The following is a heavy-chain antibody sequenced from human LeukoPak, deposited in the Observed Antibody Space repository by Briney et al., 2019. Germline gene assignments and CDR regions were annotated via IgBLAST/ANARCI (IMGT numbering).Heavy chain of an antibody. Sequence: SETLSLTCTVSGGSISCSSYYWGWIRQPPGKGLEWIGGIYYSGSTYYNPSLKSRVTISVDTSKNQFSLKLSSVTAADTAVYYCARSKAHYDSSGYPAPFDYWGQGTLVTVSS. CDR2: IYYSGST. V-gene: IGHV4-39*01. CDR3: ARSKAHYDSSGYPAPFDY. CDR1: GGSISCSSYY. J-gene: IGHJ4*02. D-gene: IGHD3-22*01.